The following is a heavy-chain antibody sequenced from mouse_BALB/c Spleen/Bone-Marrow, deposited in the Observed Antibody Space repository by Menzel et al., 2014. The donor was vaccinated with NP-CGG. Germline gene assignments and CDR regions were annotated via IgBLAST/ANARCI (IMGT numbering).Heavy chain of an antibody. CDR2: IDPYNGGT. J-gene: IGHJ3*01. CDR3: AREDYGKGFAY. V-gene: IGHV1S135*01. Sequence: EVKLVESGPELVKPGASVKVSCKASGYAFTSYNMYWVKQSHGKSLEWIGHIDPYNGGTSYNQKFKGKATLTVDKSSSTAYMHLNSLTSEDSAVCYCAREDYGKGFAYWGQGTLVTVSA. CDR1: GYAFTSYN. D-gene: IGHD2-1*01.